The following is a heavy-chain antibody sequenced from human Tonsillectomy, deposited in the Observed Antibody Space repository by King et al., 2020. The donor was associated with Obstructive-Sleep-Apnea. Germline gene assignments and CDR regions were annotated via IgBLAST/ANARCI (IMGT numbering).Heavy chain of an antibody. Sequence: QLVQSGGGLVKPGGSLRLSCAASGFTFSCYSMNWVRHAPGKGLEWVSSISSSSSYIDYDDSVKGRFTISRDNAKNSLYLQMNSLRAEDTAVYYCARVGYYDSSGYYPDAFDIWGQGTMVTVSS. CDR2: ISSSSSYI. CDR1: GFTFSCYS. D-gene: IGHD3-22*01. CDR3: ARVGYYDSSGYYPDAFDI. J-gene: IGHJ3*02. V-gene: IGHV3-21*01.